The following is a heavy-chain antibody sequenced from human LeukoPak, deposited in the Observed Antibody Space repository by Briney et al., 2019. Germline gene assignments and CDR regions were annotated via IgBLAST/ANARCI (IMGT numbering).Heavy chain of an antibody. CDR1: GGSISNYY. CDR2: IYYSGTT. CDR3: ARGDGGSSTVPIYWFDS. D-gene: IGHD4-17*01. J-gene: IGHJ5*01. Sequence: SETLSLTCTVSGGSISNYYWSWIRQPPGKGLEWIGYIYYSGTTNYSPSLKSRVTISVDTSKNQFSLKLSSVTAADTAVYYCARGDGGSSTVPIYWFDSWGQGTLVTVSS. V-gene: IGHV4-59*01.